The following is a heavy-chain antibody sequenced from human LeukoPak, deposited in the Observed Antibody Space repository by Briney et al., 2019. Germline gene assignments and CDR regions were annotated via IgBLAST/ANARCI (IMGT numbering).Heavy chain of an antibody. Sequence: ASVKVSCKASGYTFTSYAMNWVRQAPGQGLEWMGWISAYNGNTKYAQKFQGRVTMTTDTSTTTAYMELRSLRSDDTAVYYCAREGSAVVTYNWFDPWGQGTLVTVSS. CDR1: GYTFTSYA. CDR3: AREGSAVVTYNWFDP. V-gene: IGHV1-18*01. D-gene: IGHD3-22*01. CDR2: ISAYNGNT. J-gene: IGHJ5*02.